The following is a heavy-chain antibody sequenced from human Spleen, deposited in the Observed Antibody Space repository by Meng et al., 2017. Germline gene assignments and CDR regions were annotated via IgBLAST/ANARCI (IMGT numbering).Heavy chain of an antibody. V-gene: IGHV1-69*10. CDR2: IIPVLGQT. CDR3: GRPHAPGNGHYAMDV. D-gene: IGHD2-8*01. CDR1: GGTFSSYA. J-gene: IGHJ6*02. Sequence: SVKVSCKASGGTFSSYAISWVRQGPGQGLEWMGGIIPVLGQTNYAQRFQGRVTITADDSTSTAYMELNSLTSADTAVYYCGRPHAPGNGHYAMDVWGQGTAVTVSS.